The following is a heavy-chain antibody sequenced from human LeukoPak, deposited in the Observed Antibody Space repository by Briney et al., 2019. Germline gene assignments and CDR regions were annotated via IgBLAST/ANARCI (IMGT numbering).Heavy chain of an antibody. J-gene: IGHJ4*02. CDR3: AKEYGGSYSSLDY. Sequence: PGGSLRLSCAASGFTFSTYAMSRVRQAPGKGLEWVSALSGSGGSTYYADSVKGRFTISRDNSKNTLYLQMNSLRAEDTAVYYCAKEYGGSYSSLDYWGQGTLVTVSS. D-gene: IGHD1-26*01. CDR1: GFTFSTYA. CDR2: LSGSGGST. V-gene: IGHV3-23*01.